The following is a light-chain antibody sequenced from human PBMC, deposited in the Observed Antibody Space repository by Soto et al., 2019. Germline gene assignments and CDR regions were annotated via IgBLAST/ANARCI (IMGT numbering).Light chain of an antibody. CDR3: QQYDTSPRT. Sequence: EIVLTQSPGTLSLSPGERATLSCRASQSVNSNYLAWYQQKPGQGPRVLMYGTSSRATGIPDRFSGSGSGTDFTLTISRMGPEDFAVYYCQQYDTSPRTFGQGTKVEI. CDR2: GTS. CDR1: QSVNSNY. J-gene: IGKJ1*01. V-gene: IGKV3-20*01.